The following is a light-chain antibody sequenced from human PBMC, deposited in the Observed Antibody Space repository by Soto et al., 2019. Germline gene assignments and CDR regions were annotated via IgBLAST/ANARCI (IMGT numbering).Light chain of an antibody. CDR1: QSVTRNY. Sequence: EIVLTQSPGTLSLSPGERATLSCRASQSVTRNYLAWYQQKPGQAPWLLIYGASNRATGVPDRFSGSGSGTDFTLTISRLEPEDFAVYYCQQSGGSPRTFGQGTKVDI. CDR2: GAS. CDR3: QQSGGSPRT. J-gene: IGKJ1*01. V-gene: IGKV3-20*01.